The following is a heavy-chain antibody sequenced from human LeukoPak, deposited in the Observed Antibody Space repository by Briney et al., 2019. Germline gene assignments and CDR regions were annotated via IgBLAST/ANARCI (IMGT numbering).Heavy chain of an antibody. CDR3: AREREYSYAGALDY. D-gene: IGHD5-18*01. V-gene: IGHV3-48*01. CDR1: GFTFSSYS. Sequence: GGSLRLSCAASGFTFSSYSMNWVRQAPGKGLEWVSYISSSSSTIYYADPVKGRFTISRDKAKNSLYLQMNSLRAEDTAVYCCAREREYSYAGALDYWGQGTLVTVSS. CDR2: ISSSSSTI. J-gene: IGHJ4*02.